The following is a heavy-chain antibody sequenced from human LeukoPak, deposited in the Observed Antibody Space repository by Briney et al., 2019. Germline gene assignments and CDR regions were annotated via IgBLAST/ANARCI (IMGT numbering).Heavy chain of an antibody. CDR3: ARGVLLWFGELFTGFDP. J-gene: IGHJ5*02. D-gene: IGHD3-10*01. V-gene: IGHV4-59*01. Sequence: SETLSLTCTVSGGSISSYYWSWIRQPPGKGLEWIGYIYYSGSTNYNPSLKSRVTISVDTSKNQFSLKLSSVTAADTAVYYCARGVLLWFGELFTGFDPWGQGTLVTVSS. CDR1: GGSISSYY. CDR2: IYYSGST.